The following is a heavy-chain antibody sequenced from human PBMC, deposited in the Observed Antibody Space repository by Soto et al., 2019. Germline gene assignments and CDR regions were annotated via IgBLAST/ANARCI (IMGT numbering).Heavy chain of an antibody. CDR3: ARGSTQITMIVVVSEFDY. CDR2: INPSGGST. D-gene: IGHD3-22*01. V-gene: IGHV1-46*01. Sequence: ASVKVSCKASGYTFTSYYIHWVRQAPGQGLEWMGIINPSGGSTSYAQKFQGRVTMTRDTSTSTVYMELSSLRSEDTAVYYCARGSTQITMIVVVSEFDYWGQGTLVTVSS. CDR1: GYTFTSYY. J-gene: IGHJ4*02.